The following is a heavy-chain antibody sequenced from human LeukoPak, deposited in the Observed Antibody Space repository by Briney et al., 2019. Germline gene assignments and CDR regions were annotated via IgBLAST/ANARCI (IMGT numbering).Heavy chain of an antibody. CDR3: ARSVATPYMDV. J-gene: IGHJ6*03. CDR2: INPSGGST. V-gene: IGHV1-46*01. CDR1: GYTFTSYY. D-gene: IGHD5-12*01. Sequence: ASVKVSCXASGYTFTSYYMHWVRQAPGQGLGWMGIINPSGGSTSYAQKFQGRVTMTRDTSTSTVYMELSSLRSEDTAVYYCARSVATPYMDVWGKVTTVPVSS.